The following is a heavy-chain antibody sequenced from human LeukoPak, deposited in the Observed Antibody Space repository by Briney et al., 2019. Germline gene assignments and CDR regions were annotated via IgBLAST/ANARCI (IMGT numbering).Heavy chain of an antibody. J-gene: IGHJ6*03. Sequence: GGSLRLSCAPSGFTFSSYSMNWVRQAPGKGLEWVSSITSRSTYINYADSAKGRFTISRDNAKNSLYLQMNSLRAEDTAVYYCVRVLLGATTINYYYYYMDVWGKGTTVTVSS. V-gene: IGHV3-21*01. CDR2: ITSRSTYI. CDR1: GFTFSSYS. D-gene: IGHD1-26*01. CDR3: VRVLLGATTINYYYYYMDV.